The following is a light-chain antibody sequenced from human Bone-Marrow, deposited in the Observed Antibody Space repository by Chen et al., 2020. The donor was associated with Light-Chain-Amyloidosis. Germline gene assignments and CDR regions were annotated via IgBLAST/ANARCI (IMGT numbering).Light chain of an antibody. V-gene: IGLV1-47*01. CDR3: GSWDDGLSGPV. CDR1: NSNIGGNY. Sequence: HSALTQSPSASGTPGQRVTISCSGDNSNIGGNYVYWYHQVPGTAPKLLIYRNNLRPSGVPDRFSGSKSGASASLAMSGHRSEDEADYCCGSWDDGLSGPVFGGGTRLTVL. J-gene: IGLJ3*02. CDR2: RNN.